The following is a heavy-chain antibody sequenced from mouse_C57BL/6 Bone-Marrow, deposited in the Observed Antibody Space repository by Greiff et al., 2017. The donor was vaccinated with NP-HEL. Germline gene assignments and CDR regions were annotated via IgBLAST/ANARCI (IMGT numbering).Heavy chain of an antibody. CDR1: GYTFTGYW. CDR3: ARHYARDHFDY. V-gene: IGHV1-9*01. J-gene: IGHJ2*01. Sequence: LVESGAELMKPGASVKLSCKATGYTFTGYWIEWVKQRPGHGLEWIGEILPGSGSTNYNEKFKGKATFTADTSSNTAYMQLSSLTTEDSAIYYCARHYARDHFDYWGQGTTLTVSS. D-gene: IGHD1-1*02. CDR2: ILPGSGST.